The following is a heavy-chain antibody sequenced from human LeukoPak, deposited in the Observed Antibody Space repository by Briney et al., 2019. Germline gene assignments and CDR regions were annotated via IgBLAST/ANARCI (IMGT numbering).Heavy chain of an antibody. CDR2: IYYSGST. CDR3: ARDHGDGYNYDGPGAFDI. CDR1: GGSVSSGSYY. D-gene: IGHD5-24*01. V-gene: IGHV4-61*01. J-gene: IGHJ3*02. Sequence: SETLSLTCTVSGGSVSSGSYYWSWIRQPPGKGLEWIGYIYYSGSTNYNPSLKSRVTISVDTSKNQFSLKLSSVTAADTAVYYCARDHGDGYNYDGPGAFDIWGQGTMVTVSS.